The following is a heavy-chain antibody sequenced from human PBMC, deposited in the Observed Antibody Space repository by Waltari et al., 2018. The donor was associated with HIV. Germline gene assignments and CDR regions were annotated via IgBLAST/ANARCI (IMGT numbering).Heavy chain of an antibody. CDR2: VYTSGST. CDR3: ARALDYYESGSFPLWFFDV. V-gene: IGHV4-61*02. Sequence: QVQLQESGPGLVKPSQTLSLTCTVSSGSITSGNYYWSWIRQPAGKGLEWIGRVYTSGSTNYNPSLKNRVTISIATSRNQFSLRLSSVAAADTAVYYCARALDYYESGSFPLWFFDVWGRGTLVTVSS. D-gene: IGHD3-10*01. CDR1: SGSITSGNYY. J-gene: IGHJ2*01.